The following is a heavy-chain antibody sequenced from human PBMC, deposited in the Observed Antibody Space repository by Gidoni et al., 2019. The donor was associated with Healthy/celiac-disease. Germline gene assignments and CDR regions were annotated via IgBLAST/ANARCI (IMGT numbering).Heavy chain of an antibody. CDR2: IIPIFGTA. CDR3: AREYHGGRFFPNWFDP. V-gene: IGHV1-69*01. D-gene: IGHD3-10*01. J-gene: IGHJ5*02. CDR1: GGTFGSYA. Sequence: QVLLVQSGAEVKKPGSSVKVSCKASGGTFGSYAISWVRQAPGQRLEWMGGIIPIFGTANYAQKFQGRVTITADESTSTAYMELSSLRSEYTAVYYCAREYHGGRFFPNWFDPWGQGTLVTVSS.